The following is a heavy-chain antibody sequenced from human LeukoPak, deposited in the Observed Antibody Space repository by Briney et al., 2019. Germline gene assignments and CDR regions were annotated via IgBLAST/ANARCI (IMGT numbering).Heavy chain of an antibody. CDR3: ARDGHYYDSSGYYPDY. CDR1: GFSFSHYS. Sequence: PGGSLRLSCAASGFSFSHYSMNWVRQAPGKGLEWVSSISTSSDYIFYADSVRGRFTISRDNAKNSLYLQMNSLRAEDTAIYYCARDGHYYDSSGYYPDYWGQGTLVTVSS. CDR2: ISTSSDYI. D-gene: IGHD3-22*01. J-gene: IGHJ4*02. V-gene: IGHV3-21*01.